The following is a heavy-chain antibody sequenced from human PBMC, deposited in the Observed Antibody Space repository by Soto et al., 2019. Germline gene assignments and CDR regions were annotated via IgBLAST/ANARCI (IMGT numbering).Heavy chain of an antibody. CDR1: GFTFSDYA. J-gene: IGHJ4*02. CDR3: AQGERKWMVTSDFNY. D-gene: IGHD6-19*01. Sequence: VQLVESGGGVVQPGRSLRLSCAASGFTFSDYAMHCVLQAPGKELECVAVVSHDGINTHYADSVKGRFTSSRDSPKNTVSPEMTSLSAEDTAVYYCAQGERKWMVTSDFNYWGQGALVTVSS. V-gene: IGHV3-30*03. CDR2: VSHDGINT.